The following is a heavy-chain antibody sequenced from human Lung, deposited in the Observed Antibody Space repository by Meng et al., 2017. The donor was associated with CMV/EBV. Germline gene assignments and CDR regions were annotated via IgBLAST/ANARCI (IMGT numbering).Heavy chain of an antibody. CDR1: GGSISSSSYY. CDR3: ARQTDTEGIAAAPDV. CDR2: IYYSGST. V-gene: IGHV4-39*01. J-gene: IGHJ6*02. D-gene: IGHD6-13*01. Sequence: ESLKISCTVSGGSISSSSYYWGWIRQPPGKGLEWIGSIYYSGSTYYNPSLKSRVTISVDTSKNQFSLKLSSVTAADTAVYYCARQTDTEGIAAAPDVWGQGTTVTVSS.